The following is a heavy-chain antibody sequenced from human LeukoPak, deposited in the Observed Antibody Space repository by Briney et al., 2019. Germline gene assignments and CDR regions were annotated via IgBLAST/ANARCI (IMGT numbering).Heavy chain of an antibody. CDR1: GGSIRSYY. CDR3: ARQGAGVPFDY. J-gene: IGHJ4*02. V-gene: IGHV4-59*08. D-gene: IGHD3-10*01. CDR2: IYYSGST. Sequence: SETLSLTCTVSGGSIRSYYWSWIRQPPGKGLEWIGYIYYSGSTNYNPSLKSRVTISVDTSKNQFSLKLSSVSAVDTAVYYCARQGAGVPFDYWGRGTLSPSPQ.